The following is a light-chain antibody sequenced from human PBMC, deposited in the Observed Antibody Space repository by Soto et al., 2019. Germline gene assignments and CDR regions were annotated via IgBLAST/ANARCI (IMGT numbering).Light chain of an antibody. J-gene: IGKJ1*01. CDR2: GAS. Sequence: EIVMTQSPATLSVSPGERATLSCRASQIVSSNLAWYQQKPGQATRLLIYGASTRATGIPARFSGSGSGTEFTLTISSLQSEDCAVYYCQQYNNWPLTFGQGNKVEIK. CDR1: QIVSSN. CDR3: QQYNNWPLT. V-gene: IGKV3-15*01.